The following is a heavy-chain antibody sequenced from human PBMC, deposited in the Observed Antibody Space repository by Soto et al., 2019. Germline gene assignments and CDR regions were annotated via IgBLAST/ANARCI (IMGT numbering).Heavy chain of an antibody. CDR1: GFVFTSYW. CDR2: IKQDGSDK. D-gene: IGHD1-1*01. V-gene: IGHV3-7*01. CDR3: VKSGDNYNLLDY. J-gene: IGHJ4*02. Sequence: GGSLRLSCAASGFVFTSYWMSWVRQAPGKGLEWVANIKQDGSDKYYVDSVEGRCTISRDNAKNSFYLEMHSLRGDDTATYYCVKSGDNYNLLDYWGQGTPVTVSS.